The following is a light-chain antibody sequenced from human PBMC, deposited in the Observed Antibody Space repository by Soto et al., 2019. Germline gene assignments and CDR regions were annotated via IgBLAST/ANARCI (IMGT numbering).Light chain of an antibody. V-gene: IGKV3-20*01. Sequence: EIVLTQSPGTLSLSPGERATLYCRSGQTVNANFLAWYQQKPGQAPRILIFAASSRATGIPDRFSGSGSGTDFTLTISRLEPGDFAVYYCQQYGYPSWTFGQGTKVEIK. CDR3: QQYGYPSWT. J-gene: IGKJ1*01. CDR2: AAS. CDR1: QTVNANF.